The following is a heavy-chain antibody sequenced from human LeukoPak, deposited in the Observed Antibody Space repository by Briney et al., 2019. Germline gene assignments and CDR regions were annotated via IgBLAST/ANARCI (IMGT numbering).Heavy chain of an antibody. CDR1: GYTFTGYY. Sequence: ASVKVSCKASGYTFTGYYMHWVRQAPGQGLEWMGWINPNSGGTNYAQKFQGRVTMTRDTSISTAYMELSRLRSDDTAVYYCARVWYYDFRFDPWGQGTLVTVSS. CDR2: INPNSGGT. D-gene: IGHD3-3*01. J-gene: IGHJ5*02. V-gene: IGHV1-2*02. CDR3: ARVWYYDFRFDP.